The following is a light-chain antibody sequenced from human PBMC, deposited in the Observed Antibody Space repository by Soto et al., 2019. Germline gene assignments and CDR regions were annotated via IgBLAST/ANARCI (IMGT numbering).Light chain of an antibody. J-gene: IGKJ1*01. CDR1: QSISGD. CDR2: GAS. Sequence: EIVMTQSLATLSVSPGERVTLSCRASQSISGDLAWYQQKPGQAPRLLIYGASTRATGVPARFSGSGYGTDFTLTINSLQSEDFAVYYCQQYNNWPPWTFGQGTKVEIK. CDR3: QQYNNWPPWT. V-gene: IGKV3-15*01.